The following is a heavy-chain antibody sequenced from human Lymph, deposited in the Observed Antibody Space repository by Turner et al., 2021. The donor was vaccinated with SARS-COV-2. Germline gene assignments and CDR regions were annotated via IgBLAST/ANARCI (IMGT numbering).Heavy chain of an antibody. CDR3: ARYGSGGYFYYGLDV. D-gene: IGHD3-10*01. J-gene: IGHJ6*02. CDR1: GFTFRTYA. Sequence: QVQLVESGGGVVQPGRSLRLSCAASGFTFRTYAIHWVRQAAGKGLEWVAVISYDGSNKYYADSVKGRFTISRDNSKNTLYLQMNSLRAEDTAVYYCARYGSGGYFYYGLDVWGQGTTVTVS. CDR2: ISYDGSNK. V-gene: IGHV3-30*04.